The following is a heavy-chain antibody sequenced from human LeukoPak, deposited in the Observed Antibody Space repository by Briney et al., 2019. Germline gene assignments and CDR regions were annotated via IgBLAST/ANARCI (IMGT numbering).Heavy chain of an antibody. CDR1: GFTFDDYA. J-gene: IGHJ4*02. Sequence: GRSLRLSCAASGFTFDDYAMHWVRQAPGKGLEWVSGISWNSGSIGYAYSVKGRFTISRDNAKNSLYLQMNSLRAEDTALYYCAKDKGYSYGYLDYWGQGTLVTVSS. D-gene: IGHD5-18*01. V-gene: IGHV3-9*01. CDR3: AKDKGYSYGYLDY. CDR2: ISWNSGSI.